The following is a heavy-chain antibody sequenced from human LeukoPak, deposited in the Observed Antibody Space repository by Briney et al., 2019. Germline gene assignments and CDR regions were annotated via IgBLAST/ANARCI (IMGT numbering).Heavy chain of an antibody. D-gene: IGHD6-13*01. CDR1: GFTFSDYY. CDR3: ARVDTSSWYEFAY. V-gene: IGHV3-53*01. CDR2: IYSDGST. J-gene: IGHJ4*02. Sequence: PGGSLRLSCAASGFTFSDYYMSWVRQAPGKGLEWVSVIYSDGSTYYADSVKGRFTISRDNSKNTLYLQMNSLRAEDTAVYYCARVDTSSWYEFAYWGQGTLVTVSS.